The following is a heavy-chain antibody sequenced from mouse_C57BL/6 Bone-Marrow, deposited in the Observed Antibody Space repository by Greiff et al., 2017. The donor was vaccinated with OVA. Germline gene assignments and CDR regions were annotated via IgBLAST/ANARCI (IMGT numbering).Heavy chain of an antibody. V-gene: IGHV2-9-1*01. CDR2: IWTGGGT. Sequence: VKLMESGPGLVAPSQSLSITCTVSGFSLTSYAISWVRQPPGKGLEWLGVIWTGGGTNYNSALKSRLSISKDNSKSQVFLKMNSLQTDDTARYYCARNRVIRNYAMDYWGQGTSVTVSS. CDR3: ARNRVIRNYAMDY. CDR1: GFSLTSYA. J-gene: IGHJ4*01.